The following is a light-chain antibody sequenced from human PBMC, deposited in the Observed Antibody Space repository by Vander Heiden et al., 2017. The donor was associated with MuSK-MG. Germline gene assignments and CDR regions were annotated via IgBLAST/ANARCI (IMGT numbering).Light chain of an antibody. J-gene: IGKJ2*01. CDR2: DAS. CDR1: QDIRNY. V-gene: IGKV1-33*01. Sequence: DIQMTQSPSSLSAAVGDRVTITCQASQDIRNYLTWFQHKPGKAPKLLIYDASNLETGVPSRFSGSGSGTDFTFTISSLQPEDFATYYCQQYGSLPYTFGQGTKLEIK. CDR3: QQYGSLPYT.